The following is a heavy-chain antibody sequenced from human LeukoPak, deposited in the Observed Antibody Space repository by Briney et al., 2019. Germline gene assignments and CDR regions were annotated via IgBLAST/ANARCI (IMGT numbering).Heavy chain of an antibody. CDR2: IHTSGNT. CDR1: GGSVSSGNVY. J-gene: IGHJ3*02. CDR3: ARDRGGDSFDI. V-gene: IGHV4-61*02. Sequence: PSQTLSLTCTVSGGSVSSGNVYWTWIRQPAGNQLEWIGRIHTSGNTNHNPSLWSRVTISTDTSKNQFSLTLNFVTAADTAVYYCARDRGGDSFDIWGQGTTVTVSS. D-gene: IGHD2-21*01.